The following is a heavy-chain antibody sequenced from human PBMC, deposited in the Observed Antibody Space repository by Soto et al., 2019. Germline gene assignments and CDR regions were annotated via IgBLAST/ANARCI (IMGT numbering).Heavy chain of an antibody. CDR3: AREGSYSAYNFAHGIQLWSFDF. V-gene: IGHV4-34*01. J-gene: IGHJ4*02. CDR1: GGSFANYY. Sequence: SETLSLTCAVYGGSFANYYWNWIRQPPGKGLEWIGEINYSGSTDYNPSLESRVTISVDTSKNHFSLNLSSVTAADMAVYYCAREGSYSAYNFAHGIQLWSFDFWGQGALVTVSS. D-gene: IGHD5-12*01. CDR2: INYSGST.